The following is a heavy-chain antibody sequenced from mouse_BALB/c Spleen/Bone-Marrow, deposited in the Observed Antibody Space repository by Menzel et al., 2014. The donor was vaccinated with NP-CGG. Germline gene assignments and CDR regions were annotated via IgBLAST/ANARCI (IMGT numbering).Heavy chain of an antibody. D-gene: IGHD2-4*01. Sequence: QVHVKQSGPGLVAPSQSLSITCTVSGFSLTDSGVSWTRQPPGKGLEWLGIIWGGGSTYYNSDFKSRVDISKDNSKSQVFLKLNSLQTEDIAMYYCAKLSTMITTFAYWGQGTLVTVSA. CDR1: GFSLTDSG. CDR3: AKLSTMITTFAY. J-gene: IGHJ3*01. CDR2: IWGGGST. V-gene: IGHV2-6-5*01.